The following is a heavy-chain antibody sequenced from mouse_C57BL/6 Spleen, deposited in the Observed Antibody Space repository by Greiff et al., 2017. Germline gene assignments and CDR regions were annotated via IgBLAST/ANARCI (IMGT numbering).Heavy chain of an antibody. CDR1: GYAFSSYW. V-gene: IGHV1-80*01. Sequence: QVHVKQSGAELVKPGASVKISCKASGYAFSSYWMNWVKQRPGKGLEWIGQIYPGDGDTNYNGKFKGKATLTADKSSSTAYMQLSSLTSEDSAVYCCARERDYYAMDYWGQGTSVTVSS. J-gene: IGHJ4*01. CDR2: IYPGDGDT. CDR3: ARERDYYAMDY.